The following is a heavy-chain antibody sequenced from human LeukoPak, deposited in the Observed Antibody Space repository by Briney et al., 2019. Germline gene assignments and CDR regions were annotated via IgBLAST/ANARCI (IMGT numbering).Heavy chain of an antibody. V-gene: IGHV1-2*02. Sequence: GASVKVSCKASGYTFTGYYMHWVRQAPGQGLEWMGWINPNSGGTNYAQKFQGRVTMTRDTSISTAYMELSRLRSDDTAVYYCARGFPLRSALLVYYYYYMDVWGKGTTVTVSS. D-gene: IGHD2-15*01. CDR2: INPNSGGT. CDR1: GYTFTGYY. CDR3: ARGFPLRSALLVYYYYYMDV. J-gene: IGHJ6*03.